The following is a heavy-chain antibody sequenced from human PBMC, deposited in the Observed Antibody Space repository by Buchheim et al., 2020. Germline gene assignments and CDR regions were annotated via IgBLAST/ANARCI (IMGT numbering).Heavy chain of an antibody. CDR1: GFTFSSYG. J-gene: IGHJ6*02. CDR2: ISYDGSNK. CDR3: AKGLVAAADSYYYYYGMDV. Sequence: QVQLVESGGGVVQPGRSLRLSCAASGFTFSSYGMHWVRQAPGKGLEWVAVISYDGSNKYYADSVKGRFTISRDNSKNTLYLQMNSLRAEDTAVYYCAKGLVAAADSYYYYYGMDVWSQGTT. D-gene: IGHD6-13*01. V-gene: IGHV3-30*18.